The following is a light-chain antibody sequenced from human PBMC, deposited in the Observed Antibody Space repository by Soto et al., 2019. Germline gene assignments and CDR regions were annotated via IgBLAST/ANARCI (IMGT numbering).Light chain of an antibody. CDR3: QQYNNWPRT. CDR2: GAS. V-gene: IGKV3-15*01. J-gene: IGKJ1*01. CDR1: QSVSSN. Sequence: EIVMTQSPATLSVSPGEGATLSCRASQSVSSNLAWYQQKPGQAPRLLIYGASTRATGIPARFSASGSGTEFTLTISSLQSEDFAVYYCQQYNNWPRTFGQGTKVEIK.